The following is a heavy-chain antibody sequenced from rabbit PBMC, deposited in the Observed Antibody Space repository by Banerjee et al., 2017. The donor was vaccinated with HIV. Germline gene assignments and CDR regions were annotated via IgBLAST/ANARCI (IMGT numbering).Heavy chain of an antibody. CDR2: INTSSGNT. CDR3: ARDLACVIGWNFGL. J-gene: IGHJ4*01. CDR1: GFSFSNKYV. Sequence: QEQLEESGGDLVKPEGSLTLTCTASGFSFSNKYVMCWVRQAPGKGLEWIACINTSSGNTVYASWAKGRFTIAKTSSTTVTLQMTSLTAADTSFYFCARDLACVIGWNFGLWGPGTLVTVS. D-gene: IGHD1-1*01. V-gene: IGHV1S45*01.